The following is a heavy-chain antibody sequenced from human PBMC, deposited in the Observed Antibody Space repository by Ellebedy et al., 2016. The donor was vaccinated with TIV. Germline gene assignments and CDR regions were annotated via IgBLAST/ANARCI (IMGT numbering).Heavy chain of an antibody. CDR3: AEEGGSSRGASGMDV. Sequence: PGGSLRLSCAASGFTLNTYGMHWVRQTPDRGLEWVAFISSDGSEKYYVGSVKGRFTISRDISKNTLYLEMNSLRGEDTAVYYCAEEGGSSRGASGMDVWGQGTTVIVSS. J-gene: IGHJ6*02. V-gene: IGHV3-30*18. CDR1: GFTLNTYG. D-gene: IGHD6-6*01. CDR2: ISSDGSEK.